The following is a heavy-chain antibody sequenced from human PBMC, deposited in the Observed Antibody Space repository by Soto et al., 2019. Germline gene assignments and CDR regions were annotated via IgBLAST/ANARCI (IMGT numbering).Heavy chain of an antibody. Sequence: ASVKVSCKASGGTFYTYTFSWVRQAPGQGLEWMGSITPIYPTTNYAERFQGRLTITADGSTHTAYMDLTSLTSEDTAVYYCARIPRYSFPASDDLDSWGQGTLVTVSS. D-gene: IGHD5-18*01. J-gene: IGHJ4*02. CDR1: GGTFYTYT. CDR2: ITPIYPTT. V-gene: IGHV1-69*13. CDR3: ARIPRYSFPASDDLDS.